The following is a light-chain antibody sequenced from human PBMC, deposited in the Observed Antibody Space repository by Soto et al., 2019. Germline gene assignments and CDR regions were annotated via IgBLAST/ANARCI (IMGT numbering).Light chain of an antibody. J-gene: IGLJ2*01. CDR3: QSYDSSLSGGVV. CDR1: SSNIGAGYD. Sequence: QSVLTQPPSVSGAPGQRVTISCTGSSSNIGAGYDVHWYQQLPGTAPKLLIYGNSNRPSGVPDRFSGSKSGTSASLAITGLQAEDEADYYCQSYDSSLSGGVVFGVGTKLTVL. V-gene: IGLV1-40*01. CDR2: GNS.